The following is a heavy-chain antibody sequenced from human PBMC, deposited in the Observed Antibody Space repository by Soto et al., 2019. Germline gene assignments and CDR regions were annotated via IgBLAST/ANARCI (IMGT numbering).Heavy chain of an antibody. D-gene: IGHD1-26*01. CDR3: AKDGSHNFVY. CDR1: GFTFSHYA. J-gene: IGHJ4*02. Sequence: QVQLVASGGGVVQPGRSLRLSCTASGFTFSHYAMHWVRQPPGKGVEWVALMSYDGSNEYYADSVKGGCTISRDNSKNTLYLQMSSLRAEDTAVYYCAKDGSHNFVYWGQGTLVTVSS. V-gene: IGHV3-30*18. CDR2: MSYDGSNE.